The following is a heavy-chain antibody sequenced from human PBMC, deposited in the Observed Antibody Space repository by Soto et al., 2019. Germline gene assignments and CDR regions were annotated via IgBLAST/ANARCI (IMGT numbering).Heavy chain of an antibody. CDR1: GFTFSGYG. J-gene: IGHJ1*01. D-gene: IGHD3-3*01. Sequence: GGSRRRSWAASGFTFSGYGMHWVGQAPGKGLGWVAVISYDGSNKYYADSVKGRFTISRDNSKNALYLQMNSLRAEDTAVYYCAKARRLDYILEWFMGYFQHWGQGTLVTVSS. CDR2: ISYDGSNK. CDR3: AKARRLDYILEWFMGYFQH. V-gene: IGHV3-30*18.